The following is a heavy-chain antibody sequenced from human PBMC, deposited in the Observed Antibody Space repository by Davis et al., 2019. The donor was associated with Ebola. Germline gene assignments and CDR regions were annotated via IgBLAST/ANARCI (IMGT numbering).Heavy chain of an antibody. V-gene: IGHV3-23*01. CDR1: GFTFSSYA. CDR3: ARTSIVGTTTTASDI. J-gene: IGHJ3*02. D-gene: IGHD1-26*01. Sequence: GSLRLSCAASGFTFSSYAMTWARQAPGKGLEWVSAITSSGGSTYYADSVKGRFTISRDNSKNTLYLQMNSLTVEDTAVYFCARTSIVGTTTTASDIWGQGTKVTVSS. CDR2: ITSSGGST.